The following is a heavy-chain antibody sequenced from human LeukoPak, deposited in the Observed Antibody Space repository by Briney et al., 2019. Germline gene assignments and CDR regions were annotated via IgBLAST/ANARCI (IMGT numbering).Heavy chain of an antibody. J-gene: IGHJ5*02. D-gene: IGHD5-18*01. V-gene: IGHV3-21*01. Sequence: PGGSLILSCAASGFTFSDYSMHWVRQAPGKGLEWVSCISSTSSYIYYADSVRGRFTISRDNAKNSLYLQMNSLRAEDTAVYYCARGQLWQTGWFDPWGRGTLVTVSS. CDR2: ISSTSSYI. CDR1: GFTFSDYS. CDR3: ARGQLWQTGWFDP.